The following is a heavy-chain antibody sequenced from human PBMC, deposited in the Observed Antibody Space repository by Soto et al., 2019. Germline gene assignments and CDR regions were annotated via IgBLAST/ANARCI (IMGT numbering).Heavy chain of an antibody. V-gene: IGHV3-7*01. CDR1: GFTFSSYW. D-gene: IGHD1-26*01. CDR2: IKQDGSEK. Sequence: EVQLVESGGGLVQPGGSLRLSCAASGFTFSSYWMSWVRQAPGKGLEWVANIKQDGSEKYYVDSVKGRFTISRDNAKNSLYLQMNSLRAEDTAVYYCARGEEELYYYYYYMDVWGKGTTVTVSS. J-gene: IGHJ6*03. CDR3: ARGEEELYYYYYYMDV.